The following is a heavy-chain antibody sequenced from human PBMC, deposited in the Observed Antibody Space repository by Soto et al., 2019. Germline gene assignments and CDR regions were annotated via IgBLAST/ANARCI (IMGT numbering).Heavy chain of an antibody. CDR3: SAHSSGYYRASDY. D-gene: IGHD3-22*01. Sequence: QLQLQESGPGLVKPSETLSLTCTVSGGSISSSSYYWGWIRQPPGKRLEWIGSIYYSGSTYYNPSLKSRVTISVDTSKNQFSLKLSSVTAADTAVYYCSAHSSGYYRASDYWGQGTLVTVSS. CDR2: IYYSGST. CDR1: GGSISSSSYY. V-gene: IGHV4-39*01. J-gene: IGHJ4*02.